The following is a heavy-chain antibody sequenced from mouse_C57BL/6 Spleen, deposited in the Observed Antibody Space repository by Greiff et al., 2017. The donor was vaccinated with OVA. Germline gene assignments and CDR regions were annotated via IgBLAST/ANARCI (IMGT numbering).Heavy chain of an antibody. D-gene: IGHD2-3*01. CDR2: IYPRDGST. J-gene: IGHJ1*03. V-gene: IGHV1-78*01. CDR1: GYTFTDHT. CDR3: ARRKDGYYGYFDV. Sequence: VQLQESDAELVKPGASVKISCKVSGYTFTDHTIHWMKQRPEQGLEWIGYIYPRDGSTKYNEKFKGKATLTADKSSSTAYMQLNSLTSEDSAVYFCARRKDGYYGYFDVWGTGTTVTVSS.